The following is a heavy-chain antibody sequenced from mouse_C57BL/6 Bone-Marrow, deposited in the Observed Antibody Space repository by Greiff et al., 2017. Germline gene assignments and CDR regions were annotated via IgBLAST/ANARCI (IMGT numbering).Heavy chain of an antibody. CDR2: IDPENGDT. V-gene: IGHV14-4*01. D-gene: IGHD2-3*01. J-gene: IGHJ2*01. Sequence: EVQLQESGAELVRPGASVKLSCTASGFNIKDDYMHWVKQRPEQGLEWIGWIDPENGDTEYASKFQGKATITADTSSNTAYLQLSSLTSEDTAVYYCTRWLIIDYWGQGTTLTVSS. CDR1: GFNIKDDY. CDR3: TRWLIIDY.